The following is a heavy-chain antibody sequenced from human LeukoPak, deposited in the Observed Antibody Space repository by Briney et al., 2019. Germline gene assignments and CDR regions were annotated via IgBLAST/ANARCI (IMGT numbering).Heavy chain of an antibody. Sequence: ASVKVSCKASGYTFISYYIHWVRQAPGQGLEWMGIINPSGGGTSYAQNFQGRVSMTRDMSTSTVYMELSSLRSEDTAVYYCAREGGQSGTTHWGQGTLVTVSS. CDR1: GYTFISYY. J-gene: IGHJ4*02. CDR2: INPSGGGT. CDR3: AREGGQSGTTH. D-gene: IGHD1-1*01. V-gene: IGHV1-46*01.